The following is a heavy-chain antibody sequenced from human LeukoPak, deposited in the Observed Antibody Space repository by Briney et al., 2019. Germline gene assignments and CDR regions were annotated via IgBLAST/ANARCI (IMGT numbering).Heavy chain of an antibody. J-gene: IGHJ5*02. CDR3: ARMWDEGSSTSCYTNGWFDP. D-gene: IGHD2-2*01. Sequence: SGPALVKPTQTLTLTCTFSGFSLSTSGMCVSWDRQPPGKALEWLALIDWDDDKYYSTSLKTRLTISKDTSKNQVVLTMTNMDPVDTATYYCARMWDEGSSTSCYTNGWFDPWGQGTLVTVSS. CDR1: GFSLSTSGMC. CDR2: IDWDDDK. V-gene: IGHV2-70*20.